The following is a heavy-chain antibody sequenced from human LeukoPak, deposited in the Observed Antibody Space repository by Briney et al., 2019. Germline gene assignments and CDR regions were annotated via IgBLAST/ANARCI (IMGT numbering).Heavy chain of an antibody. CDR1: GGSFSGSY. CDR3: ARARIVQMVYASWFDP. Sequence: PSENLSLTCAVYGGSFSGSYWSWIRQPPGKGLEWIGEINHSGSTNYDPSVKSRVTISVDTSKNQFSLKLSSVTAAETAVYYCARARIVQMVYASWFDPWGQGTLVTVSS. CDR2: INHSGST. V-gene: IGHV4-34*01. D-gene: IGHD2-8*01. J-gene: IGHJ5*02.